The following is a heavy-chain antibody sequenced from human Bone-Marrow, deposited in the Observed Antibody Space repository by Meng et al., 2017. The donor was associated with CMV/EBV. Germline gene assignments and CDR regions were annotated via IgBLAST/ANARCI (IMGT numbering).Heavy chain of an antibody. V-gene: IGHV3-48*04. J-gene: IGHJ3*02. CDR3: ARGGFYINGPPDAFDI. D-gene: IGHD2-8*01. CDR1: GFTVSSNY. CDR2: INSLSSPI. Sequence: GGSLRLSCAASGFTVSSNYMNWVRQAPGKGLQWVSYINSLSSPIYYTDSVKARFTISRDNAKNSLYLQMNSLRAEDTAVYYCARGGFYINGPPDAFDIWGQGTMVTVSS.